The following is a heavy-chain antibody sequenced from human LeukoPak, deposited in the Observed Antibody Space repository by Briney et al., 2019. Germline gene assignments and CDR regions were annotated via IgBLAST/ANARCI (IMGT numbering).Heavy chain of an antibody. CDR3: GSSTVHYYNHGRDI. V-gene: IGHV3-53*01. J-gene: IGHJ6*01. Sequence: GGSLRLSCAASGLIVSSKYMNWVRPPPGRGLEWVSAVYSNDDTYYADSVKGRFTISRDNSKNTLYLQMNSLRAEDTAVYYCGSSTVHYYNHGRDIWGQGATVTVSS. D-gene: IGHD2-21*02. CDR1: GLIVSSKY. CDR2: VYSNDDT.